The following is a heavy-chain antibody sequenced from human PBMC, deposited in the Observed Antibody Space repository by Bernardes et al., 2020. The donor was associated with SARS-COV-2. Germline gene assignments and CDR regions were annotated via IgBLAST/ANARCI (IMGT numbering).Heavy chain of an antibody. CDR2: IGTAGDT. Sequence: GGSLCLSCAASGFTFRSSDMHWVRQDTGTGLAWVSAIGTAGDTYYPGSVKGRFTISRENAKNSLYLQMNSLRAGDTAVYYCARALRSGYYDFWSGYSTPYYYYMDVWGKGTTVTGSS. V-gene: IGHV3-13*04. J-gene: IGHJ6*03. D-gene: IGHD3-3*01. CDR1: GFTFRSSD. CDR3: ARALRSGYYDFWSGYSTPYYYYMDV.